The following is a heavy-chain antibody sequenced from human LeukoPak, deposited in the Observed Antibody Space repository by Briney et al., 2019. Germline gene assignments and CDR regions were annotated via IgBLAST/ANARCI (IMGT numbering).Heavy chain of an antibody. V-gene: IGHV1-46*01. Sequence: ASVKVSCKASGYTFTGYYMHWVRQAPGQGLEWMGIINPSGGSTSYAQKFQGRVTMTRDMSTSTVYMELSSLRAEDTAVYYCARELNPYSSSWYSLFTAPGYWGQGTLVTVSS. D-gene: IGHD6-13*01. CDR2: INPSGGST. CDR3: ARELNPYSSSWYSLFTAPGY. CDR1: GYTFTGYY. J-gene: IGHJ4*02.